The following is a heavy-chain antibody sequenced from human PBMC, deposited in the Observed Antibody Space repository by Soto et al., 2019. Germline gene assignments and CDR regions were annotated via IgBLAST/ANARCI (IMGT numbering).Heavy chain of an antibody. Sequence: ASVKVSCKASGYTFTSYGISWVRQAPGQGLEWMGWMNPNNGNAGFAQQFRGRVTMTRNTSITTAYMELSSLRTDDTAVYYCARRKERSGPYYLDLWGQGTLVTVSS. CDR2: MNPNNGNA. V-gene: IGHV1-8*02. CDR3: ARRKERSGPYYLDL. J-gene: IGHJ4*02. CDR1: GYTFTSYG.